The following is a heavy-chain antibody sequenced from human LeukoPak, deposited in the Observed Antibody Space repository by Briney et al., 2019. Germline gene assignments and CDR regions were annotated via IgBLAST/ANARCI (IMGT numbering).Heavy chain of an antibody. CDR3: ARGREVGALLGWFDP. J-gene: IGHJ5*02. Sequence: VASVKVSCKASGYTFTGYYLHWVRQAPGQGLEWMGWINPNSGGTNYAQKFQGRVTMTRDTSINTAYMELSRLRSDDTAVYYCARGREVGALLGWFDPWGQGTLVTVSS. V-gene: IGHV1-2*02. CDR1: GYTFTGYY. CDR2: INPNSGGT. D-gene: IGHD1-26*01.